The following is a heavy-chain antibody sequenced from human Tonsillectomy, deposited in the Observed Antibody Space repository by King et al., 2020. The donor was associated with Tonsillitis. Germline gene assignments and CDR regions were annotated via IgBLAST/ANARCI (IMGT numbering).Heavy chain of an antibody. CDR1: GFTFSSYW. CDR3: ARTPGIAAAGKAKVMAYYFDY. D-gene: IGHD6-13*01. Sequence: VQLVESGGGLVQPGGSLRLSCATSGFTFSSYWMHWVRQAPGKGLVWVSRINSDGSSTSYADSVKGRFTISRDNAKNTLYLQMNSLRAEDTAVYYCARTPGIAAAGKAKVMAYYFDYWGQGTLVTVSS. V-gene: IGHV3-74*01. J-gene: IGHJ4*02. CDR2: INSDGSST.